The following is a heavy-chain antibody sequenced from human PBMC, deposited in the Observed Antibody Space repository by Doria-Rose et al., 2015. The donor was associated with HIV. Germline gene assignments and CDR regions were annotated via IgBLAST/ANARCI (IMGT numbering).Heavy chain of an antibody. Sequence: DSVKGRFTISRDNSKNTLYLQMNSLRAEDGAVYYCATDQKLYGNFYDSRGGNFNYWGQGTLVTVSS. D-gene: IGHD3-22*01. J-gene: IGHJ4*02. CDR3: ATDQKLYGNFYDSRGGNFNY. V-gene: IGHV3-30*02.